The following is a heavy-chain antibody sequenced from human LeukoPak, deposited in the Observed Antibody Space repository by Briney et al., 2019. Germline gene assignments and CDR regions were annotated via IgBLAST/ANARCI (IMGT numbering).Heavy chain of an antibody. Sequence: ASVTVSCTTSVYTFTAYYMHWVRQAPGQGLAWLGGINPNSGDTNYAQDFQGRVTMTRDTSISTAYMELSRLTYDDTAVYYCARRRDYDFDYWGQGTLVTVSS. D-gene: IGHD3-22*01. J-gene: IGHJ4*02. CDR2: INPNSGDT. V-gene: IGHV1-2*02. CDR1: VYTFTAYY. CDR3: ARRRDYDFDY.